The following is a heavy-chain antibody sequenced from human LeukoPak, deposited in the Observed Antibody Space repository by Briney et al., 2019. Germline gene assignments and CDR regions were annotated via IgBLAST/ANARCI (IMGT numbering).Heavy chain of an antibody. CDR1: GYTFTSYG. Sequence: ASVKVSCKASGYTFTSYGISWVRQAPGQGLEWMGWISVYNGNTNYAQKLQGRVTMTTDTSTSTAYMELRSLRSDDTAVYYCARDNFVSGGWHFDYWGQGTLVTVSS. D-gene: IGHD6-19*01. V-gene: IGHV1-18*01. CDR3: ARDNFVSGGWHFDY. CDR2: ISVYNGNT. J-gene: IGHJ4*02.